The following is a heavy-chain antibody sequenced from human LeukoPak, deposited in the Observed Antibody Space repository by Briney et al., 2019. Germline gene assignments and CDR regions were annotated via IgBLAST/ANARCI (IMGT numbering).Heavy chain of an antibody. D-gene: IGHD3-3*01. CDR2: IYSGGGT. CDR1: GFTVSNTY. J-gene: IGHJ5*02. Sequence: GGSLRLSCAASGFTVSNTYMSWVRQAPGKGLEWVSLIYSGGGTYSADSVKGRFTISRDNAKNSLYLQMNSLRAEDTAVYYCARDLSPAEYDFWSGSYFDPWGQGTLVTVSS. CDR3: ARDLSPAEYDFWSGSYFDP. V-gene: IGHV3-53*01.